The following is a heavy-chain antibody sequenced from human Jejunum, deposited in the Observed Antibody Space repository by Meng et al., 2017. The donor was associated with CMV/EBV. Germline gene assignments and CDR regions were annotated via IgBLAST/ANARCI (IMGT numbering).Heavy chain of an antibody. CDR3: ARDEGTHGWFDP. CDR2: IDQDESET. J-gene: IGHJ5*02. Sequence: AASGFTVSNYWMSWVRQAPGKGLEWVANIDQDESETYYVDSVKGRFTISRDNAKNSLYLQMNSLRAEDTAVYYCARDEGTHGWFDPWGQGTLVTVSS. D-gene: IGHD3-10*01. V-gene: IGHV3-7*01. CDR1: GFTVSNYW.